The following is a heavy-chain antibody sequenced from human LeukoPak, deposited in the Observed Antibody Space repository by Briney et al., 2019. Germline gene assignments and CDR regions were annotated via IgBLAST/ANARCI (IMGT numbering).Heavy chain of an antibody. CDR1: GGSISSGGYY. J-gene: IGHJ5*02. CDR2: IYYSGST. CDR3: ARIYDKLFDP. V-gene: IGHV4-31*03. D-gene: IGHD3-22*01. Sequence: PSETLSLTCTVSGGSISSGGYYWSWIRQHPGKGLEWIGYIYYSGSTYYNPSLKSRVTISVDTSKNQFSLKLSSVTAADTAVYYRARIYDKLFDPWGQGTLVTVSS.